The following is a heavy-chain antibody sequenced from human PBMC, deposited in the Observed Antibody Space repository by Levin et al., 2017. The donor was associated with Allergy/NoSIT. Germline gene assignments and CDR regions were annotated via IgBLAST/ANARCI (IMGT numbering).Heavy chain of an antibody. CDR2: ISGLGGST. Sequence: PGGSLRLSCAASGFTFSNFAMSWVRQAPGEGLEWVSAISGLGGSTYSADSVRGRFIISRDNSKNTLYLQMHSLSAEYTAVYDCAKDRTMEPGYFDYWGQGSLVTVSS. J-gene: IGHJ4*02. CDR3: AKDRTMEPGYFDY. V-gene: IGHV3-23*01. CDR1: GFTFSNFA. D-gene: IGHD1-1*01.